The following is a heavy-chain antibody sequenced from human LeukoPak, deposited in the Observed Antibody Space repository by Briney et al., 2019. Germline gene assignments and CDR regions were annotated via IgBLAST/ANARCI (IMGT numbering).Heavy chain of an antibody. J-gene: IGHJ4*02. Sequence: PSETLSLTCAVYGGSFSGYYWSWIRQPPGKGLEWIGEINHSGSTNYNPSLKSRVTISVDTSKNQFSLKLSSVTAADTAVYYCAGRVTMIVVDWGQGTLVTVSS. CDR2: INHSGST. D-gene: IGHD3-22*01. CDR3: AGRVTMIVVD. V-gene: IGHV4-34*01. CDR1: GGSFSGYY.